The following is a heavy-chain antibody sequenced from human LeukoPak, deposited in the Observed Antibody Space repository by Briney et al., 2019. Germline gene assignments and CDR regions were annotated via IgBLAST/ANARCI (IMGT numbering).Heavy chain of an antibody. CDR3: ARASGSGYLDY. CDR2: IKQDGSEK. D-gene: IGHD3-22*01. J-gene: IGHJ4*02. CDR1: GFSFSDSD. V-gene: IGHV3-7*05. Sequence: GGSLRLSCAASGFSFSDSDVHWVRQASGKGLEWVANIKQDGSEKYYVDSVKGRFTISRDNAKNSLYLQMNSLRAEDTAVYYCARASGSGYLDYWGQGTLVTVSS.